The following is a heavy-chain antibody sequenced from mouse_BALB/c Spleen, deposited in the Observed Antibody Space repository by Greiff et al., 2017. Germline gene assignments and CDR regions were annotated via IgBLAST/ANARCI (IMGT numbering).Heavy chain of an antibody. CDR2: IAPGSGST. J-gene: IGHJ4*01. CDR1: GYTFTSYW. Sequence: DLVKPGASVKLSCKASGYTFTSYWINWIKQRPGQGLEWIGRIAPGSGSTYYNEMFKGKATLTVDPSSSTAYIQLSSLSSEDSAVYFCAFYYRYAMDYWGQGTSVTVSS. V-gene: IGHV1S41*01. D-gene: IGHD2-14*01. CDR3: AFYYRYAMDY.